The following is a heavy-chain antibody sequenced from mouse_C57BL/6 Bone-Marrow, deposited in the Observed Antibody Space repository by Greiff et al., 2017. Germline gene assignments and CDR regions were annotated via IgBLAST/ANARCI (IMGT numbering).Heavy chain of an antibody. J-gene: IGHJ4*01. CDR3: ARSGRGENYAMDY. CDR1: GYTFTSYG. Sequence: VQLQQSGAELARPGASVKLSCKASGYTFTSYGISWVKQRPGQGLEWIGEIYPRSGNTYYNEKFKGKATLTADKSSSTAYMELRSLTSEGSAVYCCARSGRGENYAMDYWGQGTAVTVSS. CDR2: IYPRSGNT. V-gene: IGHV1-81*01.